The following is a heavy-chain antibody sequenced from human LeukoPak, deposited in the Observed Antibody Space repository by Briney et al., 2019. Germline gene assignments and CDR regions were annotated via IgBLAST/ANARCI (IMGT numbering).Heavy chain of an antibody. CDR2: ISSGGSTI. V-gene: IGHV3-11*01. CDR3: ARSISPDYYDSSGYSSALGAFDI. J-gene: IGHJ3*02. Sequence: GGSLRLSCAASGFTFSDYYMSWIRQAPGKGLEWVSYISSGGSTIYYADSVKGRFTISRDNAKNSLYLQMNSLRAEDTAVYYCARSISPDYYDSSGYSSALGAFDIWGQGTMVTVSS. D-gene: IGHD3-22*01. CDR1: GFTFSDYY.